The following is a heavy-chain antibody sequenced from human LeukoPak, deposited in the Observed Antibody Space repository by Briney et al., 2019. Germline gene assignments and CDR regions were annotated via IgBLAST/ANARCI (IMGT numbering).Heavy chain of an antibody. V-gene: IGHV1-69*13. CDR3: ARAGGVWDDILTGYSPEEYYFDY. D-gene: IGHD3-9*01. J-gene: IGHJ4*02. Sequence: SVKVSCKASGYTFTSYGISWVRQAPGQGLEWMGGIIPIFGTANYAQKSQGRVTITADESTSTAYMELSSLRSEDTAVYYCARAGGVWDDILTGYSPEEYYFDYWGQGTLVTVSS. CDR1: GYTFTSYG. CDR2: IIPIFGTA.